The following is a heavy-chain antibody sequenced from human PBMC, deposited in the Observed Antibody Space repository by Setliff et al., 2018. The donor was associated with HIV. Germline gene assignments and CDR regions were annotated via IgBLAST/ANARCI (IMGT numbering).Heavy chain of an antibody. CDR1: GYSISSDYY. Sequence: SETLSLTCTVSGYSISSDYYWGWIRQPPGKGLEWIGNIYHSGSTYYNPSLKSRVTISVDTSKNQFSLKLSSVTAADTAVYYCASAYYNFWSGYSIPSAEYFQHWGQGTLVTVSS. CDR2: IYHSGST. CDR3: ASAYYNFWSGYSIPSAEYFQH. V-gene: IGHV4-38-2*02. J-gene: IGHJ1*01. D-gene: IGHD3-3*01.